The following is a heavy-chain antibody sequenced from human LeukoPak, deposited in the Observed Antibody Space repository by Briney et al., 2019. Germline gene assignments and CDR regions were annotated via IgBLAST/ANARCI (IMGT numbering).Heavy chain of an antibody. Sequence: SETLSLTCTVSGGSFSRSSDYWGWNRQPPGKGLEWIATNYHRGTTYYNPSLKSRITISVDTSKNQFSLNLTSVIAADTAVYYCVGGRAFDVWGQGTMVTVSS. V-gene: IGHV4-39*01. J-gene: IGHJ3*01. CDR3: VGGRAFDV. CDR2: NYHRGTT. D-gene: IGHD3-16*01. CDR1: GGSFSRSSDY.